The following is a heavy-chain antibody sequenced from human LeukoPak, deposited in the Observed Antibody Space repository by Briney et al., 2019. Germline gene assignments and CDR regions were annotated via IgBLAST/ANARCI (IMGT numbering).Heavy chain of an antibody. V-gene: IGHV1-2*02. CDR3: ARDTATTRGPWVYFDY. J-gene: IGHJ4*02. CDR2: INPNSGGT. CDR1: GYTFTGYY. Sequence: ASVKVSCKASGYTFTGYYMHWVRQAPGQGLEWMGWINPNSGGTNYAQKFQGRVTMTRDTSISTAYMELSRPRSDDTAVYYCARDTATTRGPWVYFDYWGQGTLVTVSS. D-gene: IGHD5-18*01.